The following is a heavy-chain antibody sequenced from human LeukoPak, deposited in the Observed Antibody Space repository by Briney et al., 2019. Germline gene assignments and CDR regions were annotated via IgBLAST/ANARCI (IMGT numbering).Heavy chain of an antibody. CDR1: GGSISSYY. CDR3: ARENDRYGRIDY. CDR2: VSYSGST. D-gene: IGHD5-18*01. J-gene: IGHJ4*02. V-gene: IGHV4-59*01. Sequence: SETLSLTCTVSGGSISSYYWSWVRQPAGKGLEWIGYVSYSGSTDYNPSLKSRVIISIDTSKNQFSLRLSSVTAADTAVYYCARENDRYGRIDYWGQGTQVTVSS.